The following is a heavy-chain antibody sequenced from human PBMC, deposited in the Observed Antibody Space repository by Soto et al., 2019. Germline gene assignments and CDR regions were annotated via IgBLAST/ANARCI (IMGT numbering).Heavy chain of an antibody. CDR1: GGSISSGNYV. V-gene: IGHV4-39*07. CDR3: ARVDTAMARNYYYYGMDV. CDR2: IYYTGAT. Sequence: PSETLSLTCTVSGGSISSGNYVWAWIRQSPGKGLEWIGCIYYTGATYYNPSLKSRVTISVDTSKSQFSLKLSSVTAADTAVYYCARVDTAMARNYYYYGMDVWGQGTTVTVSS. D-gene: IGHD5-18*01. J-gene: IGHJ6*02.